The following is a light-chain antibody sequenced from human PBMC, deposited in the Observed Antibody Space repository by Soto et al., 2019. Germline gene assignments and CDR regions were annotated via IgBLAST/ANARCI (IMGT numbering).Light chain of an antibody. Sequence: IMFAHHPATRSLYTGKIATLSCRASQSVGPNLVWYQQKFGQAPRLLIYHVSSRATGTPDRFSGSGSWTDFTLTFSSLEPEDFVLYYSQERGYWPQTFGQGTNVDIK. CDR1: QSVGPN. J-gene: IGKJ1*01. V-gene: IGKV3-11*01. CDR2: HVS. CDR3: QERGYWPQT.